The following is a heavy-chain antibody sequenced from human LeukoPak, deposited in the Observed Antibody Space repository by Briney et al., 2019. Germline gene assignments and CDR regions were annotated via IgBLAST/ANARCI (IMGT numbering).Heavy chain of an antibody. Sequence: GGSLRLSCAASGFPVSSNYMSWVRQSPGEGLEWVSVLHRSESPFYRSSVKGRFTISRDNSKNALFFQINSVISEDTAVYYWARISGDDYPFDYWGQGTLVTVSS. J-gene: IGHJ4*02. CDR2: LHRSESP. V-gene: IGHV3-53*01. CDR1: GFPVSSNY. CDR3: ARISGDDYPFDY. D-gene: IGHD2-21*01.